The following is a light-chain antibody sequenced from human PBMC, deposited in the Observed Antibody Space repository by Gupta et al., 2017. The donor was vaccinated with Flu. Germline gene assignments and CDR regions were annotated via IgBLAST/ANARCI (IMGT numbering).Light chain of an antibody. J-gene: IGKJ1*01. CDR1: QNIRRW. CDR3: HQYGDYPST. Sequence: DIQMTQSPSTLSASVGDRVIISCRASQNIRRWLAWYQQRPGKAPKLLIYTASTLEGGIPSRFSGSGSGKEFTLTITSLQPDEVATSSCHQYGDYPSTFGQGKKGEI. CDR2: TAS. V-gene: IGKV1-5*03.